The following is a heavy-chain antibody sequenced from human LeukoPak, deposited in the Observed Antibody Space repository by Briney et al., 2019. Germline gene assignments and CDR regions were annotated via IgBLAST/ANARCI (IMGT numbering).Heavy chain of an antibody. J-gene: IGHJ4*02. CDR2: ITSDGSST. D-gene: IGHD3-10*01. CDR3: AKGHGHYGSGSYGY. V-gene: IGHV3-74*01. Sequence: GGSLRLSCAASGFTFRSHWMHWVRQVPGKGLVWVSRITSDGSSTSYADSVKGRFTISRDNSKNTLYLQMNSLRAEDTAVYYCAKGHGHYGSGSYGYWGQGTLVTVSS. CDR1: GFTFRSHW.